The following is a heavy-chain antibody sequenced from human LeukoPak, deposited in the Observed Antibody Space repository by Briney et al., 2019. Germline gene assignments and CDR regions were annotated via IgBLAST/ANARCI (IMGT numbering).Heavy chain of an antibody. J-gene: IGHJ4*02. CDR3: AGARVDNWNDAIDY. V-gene: IGHV1-69*06. Sequence: SVKVSCKASGGTFSSYAVSWVRQAPGQGREWMGGIIPIFGTANYAQKFQGRVTITADKSTSTAYMELSSLRSEDTAVYYCAGARVDNWNDAIDYWGQGTLVTVSS. CDR2: IIPIFGTA. CDR1: GGTFSSYA. D-gene: IGHD1-1*01.